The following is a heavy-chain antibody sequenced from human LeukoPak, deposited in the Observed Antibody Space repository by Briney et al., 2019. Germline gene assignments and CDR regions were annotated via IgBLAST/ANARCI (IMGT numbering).Heavy chain of an antibody. D-gene: IGHD2-15*01. V-gene: IGHV4-34*01. CDR3: ARRLVDSGASQVSDD. J-gene: IGHJ4*02. Sequence: SETLSLTCAVYSGSFSGYYWSWIRQPPGKGLEWIGEINDSGSVNCNPSFKNRVTLLVDTSKNQFSLRLSSVAAADTAVYYCARRLVDSGASQVSDDWGQGTLVTVSS. CDR1: SGSFSGYY. CDR2: INDSGSV.